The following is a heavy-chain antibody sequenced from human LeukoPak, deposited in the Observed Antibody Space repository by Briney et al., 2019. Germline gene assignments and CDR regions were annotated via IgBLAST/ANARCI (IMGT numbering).Heavy chain of an antibody. Sequence: SETLSLTCTVSGGSISSSSYYWGWIRQPPGKGLEWIGSIYYSGSTYYNPSLKSRVTISVDTSKNQFSPKLSSVTAADTAVYYCARFQRWELLSAAYYFDYWGQGTPVTVSS. D-gene: IGHD1-26*01. CDR1: GGSISSSSYY. J-gene: IGHJ4*02. V-gene: IGHV4-39*01. CDR3: ARFQRWELLSAAYYFDY. CDR2: IYYSGST.